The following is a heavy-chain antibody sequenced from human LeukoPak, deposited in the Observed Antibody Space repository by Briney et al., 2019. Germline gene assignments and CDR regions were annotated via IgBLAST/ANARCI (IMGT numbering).Heavy chain of an antibody. CDR1: GFTFSNAW. Sequence: GGSLRLSCAASGFTFSNAWMSWVRQAPGKGLEWAGRIKSKTDGGTTDYAAPVKGRFTISRDDSKNTLYLQRNSLKTEDTAVYYCTTDPGRYFVWPYNWFDPWGQGTLVTVSS. J-gene: IGHJ5*02. D-gene: IGHD3-9*01. CDR3: TTDPGRYFVWPYNWFDP. CDR2: IKSKTDGGTT. V-gene: IGHV3-15*01.